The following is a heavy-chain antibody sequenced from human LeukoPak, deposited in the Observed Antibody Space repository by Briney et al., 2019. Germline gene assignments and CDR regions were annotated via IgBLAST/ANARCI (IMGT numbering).Heavy chain of an antibody. Sequence: SETLSLTCAVSGGSMRTGLYFWNWIRQPAGKGLEWIGRIYPSGNTNYNPSLESRVTISVDTAKNQFSLKLISVTAADTALYYCARGQYDFWSGYDVNWFDPWGQGTLVTVSS. D-gene: IGHD3-3*01. J-gene: IGHJ5*02. V-gene: IGHV4-61*02. CDR1: GGSMRTGLYF. CDR2: IYPSGNT. CDR3: ARGQYDFWSGYDVNWFDP.